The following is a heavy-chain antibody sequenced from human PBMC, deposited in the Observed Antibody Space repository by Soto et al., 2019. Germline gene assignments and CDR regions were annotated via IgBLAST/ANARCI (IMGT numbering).Heavy chain of an antibody. CDR2: MNMDGSRT. D-gene: IGHD2-21*01. Sequence: EVQLVESGGGLVQPGGSLRLSCAASGFTFSIYWMHWVRQAPGKGLVWVSRMNMDGSRTSYADFAKGRFTISREDAKSTVYLQMSNLRAEDTAVYSCVRGDGDRYDVHGYLGRHWGQGPRVTVSS. CDR3: VRGDGDRYDVHGYLGRH. CDR1: GFTFSIYW. V-gene: IGHV3-74*01. J-gene: IGHJ4*02.